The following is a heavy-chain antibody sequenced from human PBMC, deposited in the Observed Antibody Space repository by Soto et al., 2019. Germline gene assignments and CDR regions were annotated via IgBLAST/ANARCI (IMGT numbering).Heavy chain of an antibody. D-gene: IGHD6-19*01. V-gene: IGHV1-69*06. J-gene: IGHJ4*02. Sequence: QVQLVQSGAEVKKPGSSVKVSCKASGGTFSSYAISWGRQAPGQGLEWMGGIIPIFGTANYEQKFQGRVTITADKSTSTAYMELSSLRSEDTAVYYCARARGPGIAVAGTGYWGQGTLVTVSS. CDR1: GGTFSSYA. CDR3: ARARGPGIAVAGTGY. CDR2: IIPIFGTA.